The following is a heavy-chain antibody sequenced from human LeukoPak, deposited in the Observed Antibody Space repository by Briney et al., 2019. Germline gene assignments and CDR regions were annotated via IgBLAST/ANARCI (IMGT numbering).Heavy chain of an antibody. CDR3: ATNVAGSSFDY. D-gene: IGHD6-19*01. CDR2: INPKFVGT. Sequence: ASVKVSCKASGYTVTDYYMHWVGQAPGQGLEWMGWINPKFVGTKYTQNFQGRVTMTWDTSINTVYMELRALTSDDTAIYYCATNVAGSSFDYWGQGTLVTVSS. CDR1: GYTVTDYY. J-gene: IGHJ4*02. V-gene: IGHV1-2*02.